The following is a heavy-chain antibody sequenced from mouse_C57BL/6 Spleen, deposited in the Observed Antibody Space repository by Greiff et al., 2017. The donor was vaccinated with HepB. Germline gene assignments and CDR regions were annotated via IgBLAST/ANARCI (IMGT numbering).Heavy chain of an antibody. V-gene: IGHV1-18*01. CDR3: RIYDGYDYAMDY. CDR2: INPNNGGT. J-gene: IGHJ4*01. D-gene: IGHD2-3*01. Sequence: DVQLQESGPELVKPGASVKIPCKASGYTFTDYNMDWVKQSHGKSLEWIGDINPNNGGTIYNQKFKGKATLTVDKSSSTAYMELRSLTSEDTAVYYCRIYDGYDYAMDYWGQGTSVTVSS. CDR1: GYTFTDYN.